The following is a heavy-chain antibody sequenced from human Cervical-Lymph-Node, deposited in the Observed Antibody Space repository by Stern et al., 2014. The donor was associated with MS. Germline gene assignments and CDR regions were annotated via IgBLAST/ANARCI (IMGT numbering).Heavy chain of an antibody. D-gene: IGHD4-11*01. J-gene: IGHJ4*02. V-gene: IGHV2-70*13. CDR1: RLSLNTSGMC. CDR3: ARHDYKNQVADC. CDR2: IDWDGDK. Sequence: QVTLRESGPALVKPTQTLTLTCNFSRLSLNTSGMCVSWIRQPPGKALEWLALIDWDGDKYYSTSLKTRLTSSKDTSKNQVVLKMTNMDPVDTATYYCARHDYKNQVADCWGQGTLVTVSS.